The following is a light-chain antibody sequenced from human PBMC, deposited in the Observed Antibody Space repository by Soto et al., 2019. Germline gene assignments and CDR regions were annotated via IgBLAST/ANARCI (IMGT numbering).Light chain of an antibody. CDR1: QTVGSSH. J-gene: IGKJ4*01. CDR3: QHYGSSPRT. V-gene: IGKV3-20*01. CDR2: GAS. Sequence: EIVLTQSPGTLSLSPGERATLSCRASQTVGSSHLAWYQQKPGQAPNLLIYGASSRATGIPDRFSGSGSGTDFTLTISRLEPEDFAVYYCQHYGSSPRTFGGGTKVEIK.